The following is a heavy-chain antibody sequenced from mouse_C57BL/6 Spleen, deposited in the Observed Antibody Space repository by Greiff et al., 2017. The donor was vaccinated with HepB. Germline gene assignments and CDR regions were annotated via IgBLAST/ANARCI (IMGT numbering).Heavy chain of an antibody. J-gene: IGHJ1*03. CDR3: ARWDGIQGYFDG. D-gene: IGHD2-1*01. V-gene: IGHV1-18*01. CDR2: INPNNGDT. Sequence: VQLQQSGAELVKPGASVKISCTASGFTFTDYNMDWVKQSHGKSLEWIGDINPNNGDTKYNQKFKGKATLTVDTSSSTAYLELRSLTSEDTAVYYCARWDGIQGYFDGWGTGTTVTVSS. CDR1: GFTFTDYN.